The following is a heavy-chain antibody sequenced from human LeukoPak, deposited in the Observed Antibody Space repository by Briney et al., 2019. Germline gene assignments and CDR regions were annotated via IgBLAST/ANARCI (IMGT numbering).Heavy chain of an antibody. CDR2: IQYDGSNE. V-gene: IGHV3-30*02. J-gene: IGHJ4*02. CDR3: AKASAMIVVVSKHFDY. CDR1: GFTFSSYG. D-gene: IGHD3-22*01. Sequence: GGSLRLTCAASGFTFSSYGMHWVRQAPGKGLEWVAYIQYDGSNEQYADSVKGRFSISRDSSKNILYLQMNSLRAEDTAVYYCAKASAMIVVVSKHFDYWGQGTLVTVSS.